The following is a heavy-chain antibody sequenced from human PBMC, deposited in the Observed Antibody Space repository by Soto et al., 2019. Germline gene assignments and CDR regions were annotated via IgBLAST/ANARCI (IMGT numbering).Heavy chain of an antibody. D-gene: IGHD6-19*01. CDR1: GFTFSSFG. V-gene: IGHV3-30*03. J-gene: IGHJ4*02. CDR3: VTRDSSGCYYLDY. Sequence: QVQLVESGGDVVQPERSLRLSCAAYGFTFSSFGMHWVRQAPGKGLEWVAFISSNGNNKYYADSVKGRITITKDNSEHTMYKQMNSLTAEDTAVYYCVTRDSSGCYYLDYWGQGTLVTVSS. CDR2: ISSNGNNK.